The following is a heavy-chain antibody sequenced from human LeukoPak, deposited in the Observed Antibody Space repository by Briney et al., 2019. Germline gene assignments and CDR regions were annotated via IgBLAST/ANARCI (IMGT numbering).Heavy chain of an antibody. J-gene: IGHJ4*02. CDR2: IYYSGST. CDR1: GESISGFY. CDR3: ASSVDTAMVGGY. V-gene: IGHV4-59*12. D-gene: IGHD5-18*01. Sequence: SETLSLTCTVSGESISGFYWTWIRQPPGKGLEWIGYIYYSGSTNYNPSLKSRVSMSVDTSKNQFFLKLSSVTAADTAVYYCASSVDTAMVGGYWGQGTLVTVSS.